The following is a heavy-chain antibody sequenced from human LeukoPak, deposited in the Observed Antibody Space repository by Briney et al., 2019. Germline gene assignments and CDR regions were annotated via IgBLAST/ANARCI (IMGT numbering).Heavy chain of an antibody. CDR2: VYHSGST. CDR3: ARDSIPRYCSGGSCYPLYYYMDV. D-gene: IGHD2-15*01. CDR1: GYSVSSNYY. Sequence: PSETLSLTCAVSGYSVSSNYYWGWIRQPPGKGLEWIGSVYHSGSTNYSPSLKSRVTISVDTSKNQFSLKLSPVTAADTAVYYCARDSIPRYCSGGSCYPLYYYMDVWGKGTTVTVSS. J-gene: IGHJ6*03. V-gene: IGHV4-38-2*02.